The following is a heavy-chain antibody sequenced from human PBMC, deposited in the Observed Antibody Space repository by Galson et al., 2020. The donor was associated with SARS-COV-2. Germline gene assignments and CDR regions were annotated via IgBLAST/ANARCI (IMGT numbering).Heavy chain of an antibody. CDR3: ARLRYYDVLTGYIVDV. CDR1: RYTFTDYY. D-gene: IGHD3-9*01. CDR2: INPKSCGT. J-gene: IGHJ6*02. Sequence: AVKVSCKASRYTFTDYYIHWVRQAPAQGLEWVGWINPKSCGTNYSQKFEDRVTMTRDTSITTAYMELSRLRADDTAVYYCARLRYYDVLTGYIVDVWGQGTMVTVPS. V-gene: IGHV1-2*02.